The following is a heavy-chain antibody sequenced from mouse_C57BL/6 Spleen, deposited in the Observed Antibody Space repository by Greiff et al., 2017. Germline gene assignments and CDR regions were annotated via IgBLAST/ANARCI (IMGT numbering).Heavy chain of an antibody. Sequence: EVHLVESGGDLVKPGGSLKLSCAASGFTFSSYGMSWVRQTPDQRLEWVATISSGGSYTYYPDSVKGRFTISRDNAKNTLYLQMSSLKSEDTAMYDCARNDDYLYFDYWGQGTTLTVSS. J-gene: IGHJ2*01. V-gene: IGHV5-6*01. CDR2: ISSGGSYT. CDR1: GFTFSSYG. CDR3: ARNDDYLYFDY. D-gene: IGHD2-3*01.